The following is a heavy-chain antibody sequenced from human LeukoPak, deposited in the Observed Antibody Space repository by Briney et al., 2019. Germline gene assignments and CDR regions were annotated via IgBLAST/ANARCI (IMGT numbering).Heavy chain of an antibody. D-gene: IGHD5-18*01. J-gene: IGHJ1*01. CDR2: ISGSGGST. CDR1: GFTFISYA. CDR3: AKESISYGSAVSKYFQH. V-gene: IGHV3-23*01. Sequence: PGRSLTLSCAASGFTFISYAMSSVRQAPGKGLEWVSAISGSGGSTYYADSVKGRFTISRDNSKNTLYLQMNSLRAEDTAVYYCAKESISYGSAVSKYFQHWGQGTLVTVSS.